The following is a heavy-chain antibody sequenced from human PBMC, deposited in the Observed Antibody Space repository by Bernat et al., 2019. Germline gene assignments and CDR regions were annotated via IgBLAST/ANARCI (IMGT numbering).Heavy chain of an antibody. CDR3: ARDQYGGYVFDD. CDR2: ISSDSSTR. D-gene: IGHD4-17*01. J-gene: IGHJ4*02. V-gene: IGHV3-48*02. CDR1: GFTFSSYS. Sequence: EVQLVESGGGLVQPGGSLRLFCAASGFTFSSYSMNWVRQAPGKGLEWVSYISSDSSTRYYADSVKDRFTISRDKAKNSLNLQMDSLRDEDTAVYYCARDQYGGYVFDDWGQGTLVTISS.